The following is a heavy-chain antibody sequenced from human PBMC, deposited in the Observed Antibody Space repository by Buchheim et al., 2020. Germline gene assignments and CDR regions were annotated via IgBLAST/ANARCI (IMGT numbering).Heavy chain of an antibody. V-gene: IGHV3-30*03. CDR1: GFTFSSYG. CDR2: ISNDGSNK. J-gene: IGHJ6*02. Sequence: QVQLVESGGGVVQPGRSLRLSCAVSGFTFSSYGMHWVRQAPGKGLEWVAVISNDGSNKYYADSVKGRFTISRDNSKNTLYLQMISLRPEDTAVYYCARATHCSRGNCYSYYYYYHMDVWGQGTT. CDR3: ARATHCSRGNCYSYYYYYHMDV. D-gene: IGHD2-15*01.